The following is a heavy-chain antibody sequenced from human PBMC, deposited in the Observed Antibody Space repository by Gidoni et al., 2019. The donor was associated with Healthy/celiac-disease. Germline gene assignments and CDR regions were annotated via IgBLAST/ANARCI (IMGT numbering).Heavy chain of an antibody. CDR2: ISAYNSNT. D-gene: IGHD6-19*01. Sequence: QVQRVQSGAEVKNTGASVKVTSLALGYTFPRHGIRWLRQAPGQGLEWMGCISAYNSNTNYAQKLQGRVTSTTDTSTSTAYMELRSLRSDDTAVYYCARMGVDYIGGGWLLNWFDPCGQGTLVTVSS. V-gene: IGHV1-18*01. J-gene: IGHJ5*02. CDR1: GYTFPRHG. CDR3: ARMGVDYIGGGWLLNWFDP.